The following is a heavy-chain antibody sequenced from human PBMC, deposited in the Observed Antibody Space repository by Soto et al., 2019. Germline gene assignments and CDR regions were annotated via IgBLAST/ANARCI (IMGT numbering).Heavy chain of an antibody. V-gene: IGHV4-30-4*01. CDR2: IYYSGST. CDR1: GGSISSGDYY. Sequence: QVQLQESGPGLVKPSQTLSLTCTVSGGSISSGDYYWSWIRQPPGKGLEWIGYIYYSGSTYYNPSLKSRDTISVDTSKNQFALRLSSVTAADTAVYYCARVGGFGATTIDYWGQGTLVTVSS. CDR3: ARVGGFGATTIDY. D-gene: IGHD3-10*01. J-gene: IGHJ4*02.